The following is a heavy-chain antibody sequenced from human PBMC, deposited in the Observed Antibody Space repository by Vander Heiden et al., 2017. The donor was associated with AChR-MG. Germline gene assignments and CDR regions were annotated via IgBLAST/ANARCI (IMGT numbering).Heavy chain of an antibody. CDR3: ARGPPVGWYDFWSGYLPGVSSDY. Sequence: ASGFTFSSYWMHWVRQAPGKGLVWVSRINSDGSSTSYADSVKGRFTISRDNAKNTLYLQMNSLRAEDTAVYYCARGPPVGWYDFWSGYLPGVSSDYWGQGTLVTVSS. D-gene: IGHD3-3*01. CDR1: GFTFSSYW. J-gene: IGHJ4*02. V-gene: IGHV3-74*01. CDR2: INSDGSST.